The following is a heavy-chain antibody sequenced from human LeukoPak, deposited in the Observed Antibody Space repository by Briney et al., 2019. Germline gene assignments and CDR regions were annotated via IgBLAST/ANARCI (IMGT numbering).Heavy chain of an antibody. J-gene: IGHJ5*02. V-gene: IGHV3-74*01. CDR3: LREVALAGTWWFDP. CDR1: GFTLSSHW. CDR2: ISGDESSI. Sequence: QPGGSLRLSCAASGFTLSSHWMHWVRQPPGKGLVWVSRISGDESSIRYADSVKGRFTISRDNAKNTLYLEMNSLRGEDTAVYYCLREVALAGTWWFDPWGQGTLVTVSS. D-gene: IGHD6-19*01.